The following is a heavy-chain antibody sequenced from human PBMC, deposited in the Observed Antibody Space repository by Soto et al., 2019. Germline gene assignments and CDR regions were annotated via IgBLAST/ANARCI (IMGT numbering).Heavy chain of an antibody. CDR1: GGSISSSSYY. CDR2: IYYSGST. V-gene: IGHV4-39*01. D-gene: IGHD3-22*01. Sequence: PSETLSLTCTVSGGSISSSSYYWGWIRQPPGKGLEWIGSIYYSGSTYYNPSLKSRVTISVDTSKNQFSLKLSSVTAADTAVFYWARGYYYDSSGYDAFDIWGQGKMVTVSS. CDR3: ARGYYYDSSGYDAFDI. J-gene: IGHJ3*02.